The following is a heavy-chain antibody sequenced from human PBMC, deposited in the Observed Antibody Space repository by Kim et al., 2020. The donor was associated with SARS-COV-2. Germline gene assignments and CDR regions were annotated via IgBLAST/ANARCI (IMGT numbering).Heavy chain of an antibody. D-gene: IGHD1-1*01. J-gene: IGHJ6*02. V-gene: IGHV3-48*04. CDR2: ISSSSSTI. CDR3: ARDQSYRNVVRGHTYYYYYGMDV. Sequence: GGSLRLSCAASGFTFSSYSMNWVRQAPGKGLEWVSYISSSSSTIYYADSVKGRFTISRDNAKNSLYLQMNSLRAEDTAVYYCARDQSYRNVVRGHTYYYYYGMDVWGQGTTVTVSS. CDR1: GFTFSSYS.